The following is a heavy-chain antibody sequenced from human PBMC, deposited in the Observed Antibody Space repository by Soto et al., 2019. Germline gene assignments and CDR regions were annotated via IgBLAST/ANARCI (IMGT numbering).Heavy chain of an antibody. V-gene: IGHV4-39*01. CDR3: ARLEYMWYYGMDV. J-gene: IGHJ6*02. CDR1: GVSISRGGYY. Sequence: SETLCLXCTASGVSISRGGYYWGWIRQPPGKGLEGIGSIYDSGSTYYNPALKSRVTISVDTSKNQFSLKLSSVTAADTAVYYCARLEYMWYYGMDVWGQGTTVT. D-gene: IGHD6-6*01. CDR2: IYDSGST.